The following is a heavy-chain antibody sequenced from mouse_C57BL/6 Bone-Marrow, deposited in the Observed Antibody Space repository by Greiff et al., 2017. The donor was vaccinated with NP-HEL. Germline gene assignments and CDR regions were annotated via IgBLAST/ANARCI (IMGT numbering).Heavy chain of an antibody. CDR1: GYTFTSYG. Sequence: VKLQESGAELVRPGASVKLSCKASGYTFTSYGISWVKQRPGQGLEWIGEIYPRSGNTYYNEKFKGKATLTADKSASTAYMQLRSLTSEDSAVDECARVYGRRAGYVDVWGTGTTVTVSS. J-gene: IGHJ1*03. D-gene: IGHD1-1*01. CDR2: IYPRSGNT. V-gene: IGHV1-81*01. CDR3: ARVYGRRAGYVDV.